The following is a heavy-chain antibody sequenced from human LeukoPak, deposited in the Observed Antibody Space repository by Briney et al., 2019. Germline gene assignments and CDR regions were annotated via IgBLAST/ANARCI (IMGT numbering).Heavy chain of an antibody. V-gene: IGHV3-66*01. J-gene: IGHJ4*02. D-gene: IGHD1-1*01. CDR3: ARDSPKTGGGGSHFDY. CDR2: ICSGGST. CDR1: GFXVSSHC. Sequence: AGSLRLSCGASGFXVSSHCVNWVRQAPGKGLKWVSYICSGGSTNYADSLKGRFTISRDNSKNPLYLQMMSLRAEDTAVYYCARDSPKTGGGGSHFDYWGQGTLVTVSS.